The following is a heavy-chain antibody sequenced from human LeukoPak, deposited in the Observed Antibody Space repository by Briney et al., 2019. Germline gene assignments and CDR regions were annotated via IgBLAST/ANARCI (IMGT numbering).Heavy chain of an antibody. Sequence: GGSLRLSCAVSGLTLSNVWTNWVRQAPGKGLEWVGRIKSKTAGGTTDFAAPVKGRFTISRDDSKNTLYLQMNSLTSEDTAVYYCTQGSGQYYDYWGQGTLVTVSS. CDR3: TQGSGQYYDY. J-gene: IGHJ4*02. V-gene: IGHV3-15*07. D-gene: IGHD3-22*01. CDR2: IKSKTAGGTT. CDR1: GLTLSNVW.